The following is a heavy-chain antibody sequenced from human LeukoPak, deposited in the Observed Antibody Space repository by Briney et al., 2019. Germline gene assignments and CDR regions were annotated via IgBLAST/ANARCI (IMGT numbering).Heavy chain of an antibody. CDR2: INPSGGST. D-gene: IGHD6-6*01. J-gene: IGHJ6*03. Sequence: ASVKVSCKASGYTFTSYYMHWVRLAPGQGLGWMGIINPSGGSTSYAQKFQGRVTITADKSTSTAYMELSSLGSEDTAVYYCARAIPGRPKRGYYYYMDVWGKGTTVTVSS. CDR3: ARAIPGRPKRGYYYYMDV. CDR1: GYTFTSYY. V-gene: IGHV1-46*01.